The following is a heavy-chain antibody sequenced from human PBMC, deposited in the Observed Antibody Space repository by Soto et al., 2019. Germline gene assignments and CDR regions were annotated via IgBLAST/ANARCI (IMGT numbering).Heavy chain of an antibody. Sequence: QVQLQESGPGLVKPSQTLSLTCTVSGGSISSGDYYWSWIRQPPGKGLEWIGYIYYSGRTYYNPSLKSRVTISVDPSKNQFSLKLSSVTAADTAVYYCARVRNCGGDCGGEYFQHWGQGTLVTVSS. V-gene: IGHV4-30-4*01. CDR2: IYYSGRT. CDR1: GGSISSGDYY. D-gene: IGHD2-21*02. J-gene: IGHJ1*01. CDR3: ARVRNCGGDCGGEYFQH.